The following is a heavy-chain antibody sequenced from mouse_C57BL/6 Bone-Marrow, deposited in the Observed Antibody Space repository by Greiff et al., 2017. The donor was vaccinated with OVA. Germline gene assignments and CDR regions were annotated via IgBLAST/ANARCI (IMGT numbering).Heavy chain of an antibody. J-gene: IGHJ3*01. CDR1: GYTFTSYW. D-gene: IGHD2-12*01. V-gene: IGHV1-61*01. CDR3: ALRRAWFAY. CDR2: IYPSDSET. Sequence: QVQLQQPGAELVRPGSSVKLSCKASGYTFTSYWMDWVKQRPGQGLEWIGNIYPSDSETHYNQKFKDKATLTVDKSSSTSNMQISSLTSEDSAVYYCALRRAWFAYWGQRTLVTVSA.